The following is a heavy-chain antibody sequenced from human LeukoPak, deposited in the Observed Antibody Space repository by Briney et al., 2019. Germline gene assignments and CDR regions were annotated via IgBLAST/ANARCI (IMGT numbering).Heavy chain of an antibody. J-gene: IGHJ4*02. CDR1: GFTFSSYA. V-gene: IGHV3-30-3*01. CDR2: ISYDGSNK. CDR3: AGATNRDRFSGWGFDY. Sequence: GGSLRLSCAASGFTFSSYAMHWVRQAPGKGLEWVAVISYDGSNKYYADSVKGRFTISRDNSKNTLYLQMNSLRAEDTAVYYCAGATNRDRFSGWGFDYWGQGTLVTVSS. D-gene: IGHD2-8*01.